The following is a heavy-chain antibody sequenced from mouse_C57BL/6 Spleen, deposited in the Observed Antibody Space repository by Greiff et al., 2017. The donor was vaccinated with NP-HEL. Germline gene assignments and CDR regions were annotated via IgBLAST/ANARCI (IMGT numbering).Heavy chain of an antibody. D-gene: IGHD2-1*01. CDR2: IYPGSGYT. V-gene: IGHV1-76*01. Sequence: QVQLKESGAELARPGASVKLSCKASGYTFTDYYINWVKQRPGQGLEWIARIYPGSGYTYYNEKFKGKATLTAEKSSSTAYMQLSSLTSEDSAVYCGGRGGLYGNCPYDFDYWGQGTTLTVSS. CDR3: GRGGLYGNCPYDFDY. CDR1: GYTFTDYY. J-gene: IGHJ2*01.